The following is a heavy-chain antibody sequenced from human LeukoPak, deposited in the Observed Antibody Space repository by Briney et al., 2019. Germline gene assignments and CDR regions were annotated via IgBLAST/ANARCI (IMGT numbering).Heavy chain of an antibody. CDR1: GGSISSYY. CDR3: ARGPSGRHHCFDP. V-gene: IGHV4-34*01. D-gene: IGHD4/OR15-4a*01. CDR2: INHSGST. Sequence: SETLSLTCTVSGGSISSYYWSWIRQPPGKGLEWIGEINHSGSTNYNPSLKSRVTISVDTSKNQFSLKLSSVTAADTAVYYCARGPSGRHHCFDPWGQGTLVTVSS. J-gene: IGHJ5*02.